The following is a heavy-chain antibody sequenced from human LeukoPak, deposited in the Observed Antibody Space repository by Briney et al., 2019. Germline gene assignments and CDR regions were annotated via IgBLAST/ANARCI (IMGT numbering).Heavy chain of an antibody. D-gene: IGHD6-6*01. CDR3: ARSSSSSLTPFDY. CDR2: IIPIFGTA. V-gene: IGHV1-69*13. Sequence: SVKVSCKASGGTFSSYAISWVRQAPGQGLEWMGGIIPIFGTANYAQKFQGRVTITADESTSTAYMELGSLRSEDTAVYYCARSSSSSLTPFDYWGQGTLVTVSS. CDR1: GGTFSSYA. J-gene: IGHJ4*02.